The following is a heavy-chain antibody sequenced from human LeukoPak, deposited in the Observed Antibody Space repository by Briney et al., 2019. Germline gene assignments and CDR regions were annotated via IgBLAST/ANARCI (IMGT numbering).Heavy chain of an antibody. CDR1: GFTFSSYW. CDR2: ISGDGSST. Sequence: GGSLRLSCAASGFTFSSYWMHWVRRTPGKGLVWVSRISGDGSSTTYAESVKGRFTISRDNSKNTLYLQMNSLRAEDTAVYYCASYDSSGYSNFDYWGQGTLVTVSS. J-gene: IGHJ4*02. CDR3: ASYDSSGYSNFDY. V-gene: IGHV3-74*01. D-gene: IGHD3-22*01.